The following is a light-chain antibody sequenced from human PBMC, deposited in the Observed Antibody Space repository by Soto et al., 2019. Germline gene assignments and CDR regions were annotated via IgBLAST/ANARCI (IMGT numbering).Light chain of an antibody. J-gene: IGLJ2*01. Sequence: QSVLTQPASVSVSPGQSISISCTGTSNDVGAFDYVSWYQQHPGKAPKLIIFEVFNRPSGVSTRFSGSKSGSTASLTISGLQAEDEADYFCSSYTTNNGHVFGGGTKLTVL. CDR1: SNDVGAFDY. CDR3: SSYTTNNGHV. V-gene: IGLV2-14*01. CDR2: EVF.